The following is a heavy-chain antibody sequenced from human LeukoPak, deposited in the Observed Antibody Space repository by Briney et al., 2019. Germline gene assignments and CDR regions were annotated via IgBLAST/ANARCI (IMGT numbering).Heavy chain of an antibody. V-gene: IGHV4-30-4*01. CDR1: GGSISSGDYY. D-gene: IGHD6-13*01. CDR2: IYYSGST. J-gene: IGHJ4*02. CDR3: ARVLAAAGTKKSIDY. Sequence: SETLSLTCTVSGGSISSGDYYWSWLRQPPGKGLEWIGYIYYSGSTYYNPSLKSRVTISVDTSKNQFSLKLSSVTAADTAVYYCARVLAAAGTKKSIDYWGQGTLVTVSS.